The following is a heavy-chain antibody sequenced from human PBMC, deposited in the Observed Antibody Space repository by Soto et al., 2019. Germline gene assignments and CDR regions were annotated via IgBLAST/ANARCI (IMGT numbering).Heavy chain of an antibody. J-gene: IGHJ4*02. CDR2: ISSRSTYI. V-gene: IGHV3-21*01. D-gene: IGHD6-19*01. CDR1: GFTFGSRA. Sequence: GGSLRLSCVASGFTFGSRAMSWVRQAPGKGLEWVSSISSRSTYIHYADSVKGRFTISRDNAKNSLYLHMNSLRAEDTAVYYCASSGDTNGWSFDYWGQGTLVTVSS. CDR3: ASSGDTNGWSFDY.